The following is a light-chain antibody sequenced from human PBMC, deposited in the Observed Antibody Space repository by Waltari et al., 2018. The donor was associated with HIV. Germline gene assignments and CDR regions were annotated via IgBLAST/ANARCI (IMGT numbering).Light chain of an antibody. J-gene: IGLJ2*01. Sequence: SYVLTQPPSVSVAPGKTARITCGGENIGSKSVNWYQKQPGQAPVMVIYHDTDRPSGIPDRFSDSNSEDTATLTIRRVEAGDEADYFCQVWDTNTDQYVIFGGGTNLAV. CDR1: NIGSKS. CDR3: QVWDTNTDQYVI. V-gene: IGLV3-21*01. CDR2: HDT.